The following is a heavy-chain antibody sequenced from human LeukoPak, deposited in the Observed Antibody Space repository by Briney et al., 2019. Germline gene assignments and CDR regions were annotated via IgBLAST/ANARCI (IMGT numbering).Heavy chain of an antibody. V-gene: IGHV4-59*01. CDR3: ASAASSCSGGSCYYDY. J-gene: IGHJ4*02. Sequence: SETLSLTCTVSGASISSFYWSWIRQPPGKGLEWVGYIYYDGSTNYNPSLKSRLTISVDMSKNQFSLKLNSVTAADTAVYYCASAASSCSGGSCYYDYWGQGTLVTVSS. D-gene: IGHD2-15*01. CDR2: IYYDGST. CDR1: GASISSFY.